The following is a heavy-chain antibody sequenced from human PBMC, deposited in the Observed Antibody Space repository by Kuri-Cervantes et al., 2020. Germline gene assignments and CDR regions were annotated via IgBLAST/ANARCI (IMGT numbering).Heavy chain of an antibody. CDR3: VRGRNWYFDL. V-gene: IGHV4-38-2*01. CDR1: GYSISSGYY. D-gene: IGHD1-26*01. CDR2: IYHSGSA. Sequence: ESLKISCAASGYSISSGYYWGWIRQPPGKGLEWIGSIYHSGSAYYNPSLKSRVTISVDTSKNQFSLKLSSVTAADTAVYYCVRGRNWYFDLWGRGTLVTVSS. J-gene: IGHJ2*01.